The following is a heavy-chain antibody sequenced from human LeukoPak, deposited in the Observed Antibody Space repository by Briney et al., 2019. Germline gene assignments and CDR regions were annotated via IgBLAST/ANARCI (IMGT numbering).Heavy chain of an antibody. CDR3: VRAPRYCSSTSCSNWFDP. Sequence: GGSLRLSCAASGFTFSDYYMSWTRQAPGKGLEWVSYISSSGSTIYYADSVKGRFTISRDNAKNSLYLQMNSLRAEDTAVYYCVRAPRYCSSTSCSNWFDPWGQGTLVTVSS. CDR2: ISSSGSTI. CDR1: GFTFSDYY. D-gene: IGHD2-2*01. V-gene: IGHV3-11*01. J-gene: IGHJ5*02.